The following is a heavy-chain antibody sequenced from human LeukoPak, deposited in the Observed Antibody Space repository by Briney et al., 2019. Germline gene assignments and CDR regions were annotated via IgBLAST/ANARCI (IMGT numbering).Heavy chain of an antibody. V-gene: IGHV3-30-3*01. D-gene: IGHD6-19*01. Sequence: PGRSLRLSCAASGFTFSSYAMHWVRQAPGKGLEWVAVISYDGSNKYYADSVKGRFTISRDNSKNTLYLQMNSLRAEDTAVYYCAKGGRGSSGYYGKFYFDYWGQGTLVTVSS. CDR1: GFTFSSYA. J-gene: IGHJ4*02. CDR2: ISYDGSNK. CDR3: AKGGRGSSGYYGKFYFDY.